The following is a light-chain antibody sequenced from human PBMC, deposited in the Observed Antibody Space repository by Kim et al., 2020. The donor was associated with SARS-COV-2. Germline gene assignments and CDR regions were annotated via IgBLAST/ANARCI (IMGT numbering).Light chain of an antibody. CDR2: SIS. CDR3: QHYYSPPWT. Sequence: ASVGDTVTSSRRAGQAFSRSLAWYQQTPGTAPRLLVYSISTLANGVPSRFSGSGSGTEYTLTIASLQPGDFATYYCQHYYSPPWTFGRGTKVDIK. CDR1: QAFSRS. V-gene: IGKV1-NL1*01. J-gene: IGKJ1*01.